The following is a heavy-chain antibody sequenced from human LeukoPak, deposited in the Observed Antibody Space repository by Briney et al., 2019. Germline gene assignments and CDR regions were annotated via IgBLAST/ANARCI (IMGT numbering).Heavy chain of an antibody. D-gene: IGHD6-13*01. V-gene: IGHV3-21*01. CDR2: ISSSSSYI. CDR3: ARDGRGIAAAGFYFDY. J-gene: IGHJ4*02. Sequence: GGSLRLSCAASGFTFSSYSMNWVRQAPGKGLEWVSSISSSSSYIYYADSVKGRFTISRDNAKNSLYLQMNSLRAVDTAVYYCARDGRGIAAAGFYFDYWGQGTLVTVSS. CDR1: GFTFSSYS.